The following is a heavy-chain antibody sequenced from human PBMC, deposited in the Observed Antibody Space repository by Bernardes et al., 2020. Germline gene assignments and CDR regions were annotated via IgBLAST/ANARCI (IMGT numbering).Heavy chain of an antibody. Sequence: ASVKVSCKASGYTFTSYGISWVRQAPGQGLESMGWISAYNGNTNYAQKLQGRVTMTTDTSTSTAYMELRSLRSDDTAVYYCARDVGPFIAAARNWFDPWGQGTLVTVSS. D-gene: IGHD6-13*01. CDR1: GYTFTSYG. CDR2: ISAYNGNT. CDR3: ARDVGPFIAAARNWFDP. J-gene: IGHJ5*02. V-gene: IGHV1-18*01.